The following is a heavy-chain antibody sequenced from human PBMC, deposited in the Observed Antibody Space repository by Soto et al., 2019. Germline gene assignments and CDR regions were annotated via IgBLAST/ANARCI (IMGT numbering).Heavy chain of an antibody. Sequence: SGGGLVKPGGSLRLSCAASGFTFSSYSMNWVRQAPGKGLEWVSSISSSSSYIYYADSVKGRFTISRDNAKNSLYLQMNSLRAEDTAVYYCAREGGSKHSSSSILDYWGQGTLVTVSS. CDR2: ISSSSSYI. CDR3: AREGGSKHSSSSILDY. D-gene: IGHD6-6*01. V-gene: IGHV3-21*01. CDR1: GFTFSSYS. J-gene: IGHJ4*02.